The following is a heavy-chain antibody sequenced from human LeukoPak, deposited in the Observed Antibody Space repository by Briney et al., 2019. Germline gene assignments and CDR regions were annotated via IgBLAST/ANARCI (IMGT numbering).Heavy chain of an antibody. D-gene: IGHD1-26*01. CDR2: IHYSGTT. V-gene: IGHV4-39*01. J-gene: IGHJ4*02. CDR3: ARPYSGSYSAYDY. Sequence: SETLSLTCTVSGDSSSSRSDYWGWVRQPPGEGLEWIGSIHYSGTTYYNPSLKSRVSISVDPSKSQMSLKLSSLTAADTAVYFCARPYSGSYSAYDYWGQGTLVTVSS. CDR1: GDSSSSRSDY.